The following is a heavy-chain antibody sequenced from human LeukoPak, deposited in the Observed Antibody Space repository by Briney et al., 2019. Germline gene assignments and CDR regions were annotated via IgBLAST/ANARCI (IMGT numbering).Heavy chain of an antibody. CDR1: GGSLSTHH. Sequence: SETLSLTCVVSGGSLSTHHWSWIRQSPGRGLEWMGYISDSGSTNYNPSLKSRVTISVDTSKNQFSLMLSSVTAADTAVYYCARGYDSSAYYPFNYWGQGTLVTVSS. CDR3: ARGYDSSAYYPFNY. CDR2: ISDSGST. D-gene: IGHD3-22*01. V-gene: IGHV4-59*11. J-gene: IGHJ4*02.